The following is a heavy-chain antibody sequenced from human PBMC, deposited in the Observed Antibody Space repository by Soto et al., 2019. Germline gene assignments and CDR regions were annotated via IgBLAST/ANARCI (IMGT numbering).Heavy chain of an antibody. CDR1: GGTFSSEN. CDR3: ERDGDYAYAGDF. V-gene: IGHV1-69*01. D-gene: IGHD3-16*01. CDR2: IIPIFGTV. J-gene: IGHJ4*02. Sequence: QVQLVQSGAEVKRPGSSVKVSCKAYGGTFSSENINWVRQAPGQGLEWMGRIIPIFGTVDYAQKLQGRVTITADESTSTAYMQLRRLTSEDTVVYYWERDGDYAYAGDFWGQGTLVTVSS.